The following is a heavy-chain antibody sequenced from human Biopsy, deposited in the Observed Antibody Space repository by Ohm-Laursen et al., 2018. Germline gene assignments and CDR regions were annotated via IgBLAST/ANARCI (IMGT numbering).Heavy chain of an antibody. J-gene: IGHJ4*02. CDR3: ARIYFYGLGSSDYFFDS. CDR2: IFYSGTP. D-gene: IGHD3-10*01. V-gene: IGHV4-39*01. CDR1: GDSIATFNYY. Sequence: SETLSLTYSVSGDSIATFNYYWGWVRQPPGKGLEWLATIFYSGTPHFSRTLESRLTISQDTSSNQFSLRLKYVTAADTGVYYCARIYFYGLGSSDYFFDSWGQGTLVTVSS.